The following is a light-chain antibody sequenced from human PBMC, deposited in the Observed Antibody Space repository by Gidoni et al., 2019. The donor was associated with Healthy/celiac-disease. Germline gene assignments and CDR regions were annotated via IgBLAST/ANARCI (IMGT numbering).Light chain of an antibody. CDR2: EDS. CDR3: QVWDSSSDRPWV. J-gene: IGLJ3*02. CDR1: NIGSKS. V-gene: IGLV3-21*03. Sequence: SYVLTQPPSVSVAPGKTARITCGGNNIGSKSVHWYQQKPGQAPVLVVYEDSDRPSGIPERFSGSNSGNTATLTISRVEAGDEADYYCQVWDSSSDRPWVFGGGTKLTVL.